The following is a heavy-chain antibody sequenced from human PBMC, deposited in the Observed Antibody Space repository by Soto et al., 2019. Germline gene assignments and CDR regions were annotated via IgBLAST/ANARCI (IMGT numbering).Heavy chain of an antibody. CDR3: ASDLSGRADV. V-gene: IGHV3-74*01. CDR1: GFTFSSYW. D-gene: IGHD3-10*01. Sequence: PGGSLRLSCAASGFTFSSYWMHWVRQAPGKGPVWVSRMNEDGGTTDYADSVKGRFTTSRDNAKNTLYLQMNSLRVEDTAVYYCASDLSGRADVWGQGTTVTVSS. CDR2: MNEDGGTT. J-gene: IGHJ6*02.